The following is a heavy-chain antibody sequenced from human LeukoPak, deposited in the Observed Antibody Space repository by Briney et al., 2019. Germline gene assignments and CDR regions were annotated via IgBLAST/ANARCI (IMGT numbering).Heavy chain of an antibody. Sequence: KSGGSLSLSCAASGFTFSSYSMNWVRQAPGKGLEWVSSISSSSSYIYYADSVKGRFTISRDNAKNSLYLQINSLRAEDTAVYYCARDEYSSSWSRGLYNWFDPWGQGTLVTVSS. D-gene: IGHD6-13*01. CDR3: ARDEYSSSWSRGLYNWFDP. CDR2: ISSSSSYI. CDR1: GFTFSSYS. J-gene: IGHJ5*02. V-gene: IGHV3-21*01.